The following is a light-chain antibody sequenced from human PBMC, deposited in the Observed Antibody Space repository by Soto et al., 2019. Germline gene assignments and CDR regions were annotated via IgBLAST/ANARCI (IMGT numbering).Light chain of an antibody. CDR2: KAS. Sequence: DIQMTHSPSTLPASVGDRVTITCRASQSISSWLAWYQQKPGKAPKLLIYKASSLESGVPSRFSGSGSGTEFTLTISSLQPDDFATYYCQQYNNYWTFGQGTKVDIK. V-gene: IGKV1-5*03. CDR1: QSISSW. CDR3: QQYNNYWT. J-gene: IGKJ1*01.